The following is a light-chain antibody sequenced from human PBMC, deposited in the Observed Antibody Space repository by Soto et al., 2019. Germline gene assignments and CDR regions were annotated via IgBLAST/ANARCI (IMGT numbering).Light chain of an antibody. Sequence: DIQMTQSPSTLSASVGDRVTITCRASQSISSWLAWYQQKPGKAPKLLIYKASSVESGVPSRFSGSGSGTEVTLTISSLQPDDFATYYCQQHNSYWLTFGGGTKVEIK. V-gene: IGKV1-5*03. CDR2: KAS. J-gene: IGKJ4*01. CDR3: QQHNSYWLT. CDR1: QSISSW.